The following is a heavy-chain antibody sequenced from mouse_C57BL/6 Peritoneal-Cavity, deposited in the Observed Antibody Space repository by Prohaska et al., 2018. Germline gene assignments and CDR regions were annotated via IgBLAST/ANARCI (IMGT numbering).Heavy chain of an antibody. CDR2: INSDGSAI. CDR3: MRYGNYWYFDV. CDR1: GFNFCGLW. V-gene: IGHV11-2*01. D-gene: IGHD2-1*01. J-gene: IGHJ1*03. Sequence: EVQLLETGGGLVQPGGLTGLSCEGPGFNFCGLWMSWVRKTPGKTLEWIGDINSDGSAINYAPSIKDRFTIFRDNDKSTLYLQMSNVRSEDTATYFCMRYGNYWYFDVWGTGTTVTVSS.